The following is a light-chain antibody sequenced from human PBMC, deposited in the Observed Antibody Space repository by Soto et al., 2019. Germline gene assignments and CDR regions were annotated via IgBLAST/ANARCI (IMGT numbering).Light chain of an antibody. CDR3: QQYYSYPYT. CDR1: QGISSY. V-gene: IGKV1-8*01. J-gene: IGKJ2*01. CDR2: AAS. Sequence: AIRMTQSPSSFSASTGDRVTITCRASQGISSYLAWYQQKPGKAPKLLIYAASTLQSGVPSRFSGSGSGTDFTLTICCLQSEDFATYYCQQYYSYPYTFGPGTKLEIK.